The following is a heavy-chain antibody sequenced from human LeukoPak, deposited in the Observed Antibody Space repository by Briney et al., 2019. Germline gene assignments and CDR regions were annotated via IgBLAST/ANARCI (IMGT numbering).Heavy chain of an antibody. V-gene: IGHV3-7*03. Sequence: GGSLRLSCAASGFTFSSNWMSWVRQAPGKGLEWVANIKQDGSEIYYVDSVKGRFTISRDNAKNSLYLQMNSLRAEDTAVYYCARGRGYSYGQLDYWGQGTLVTVSS. CDR2: IKQDGSEI. J-gene: IGHJ4*02. CDR3: ARGRGYSYGQLDY. D-gene: IGHD5-18*01. CDR1: GFTFSSNW.